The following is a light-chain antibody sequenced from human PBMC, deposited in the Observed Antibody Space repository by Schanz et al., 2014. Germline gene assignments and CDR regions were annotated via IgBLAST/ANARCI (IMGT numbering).Light chain of an antibody. CDR1: TSDVGAYNY. V-gene: IGLV2-11*01. Sequence: QSALTQPPSASGSLGQSVTISCTGTTSDVGAYNYVSWYQQHPGKAPRLVIFDVSKRPSGVPDRFSGSKSGNTASLTISGLQAGDEADYYCCSYAGGYTWFFGGGTKLTVL. CDR2: DVS. J-gene: IGLJ2*01. CDR3: CSYAGGYTWF.